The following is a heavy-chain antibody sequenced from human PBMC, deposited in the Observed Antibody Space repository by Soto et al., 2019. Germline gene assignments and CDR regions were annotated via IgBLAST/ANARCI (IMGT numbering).Heavy chain of an antibody. CDR2: IYSGGST. V-gene: IGHV3-66*01. CDR1: GFTVSSNY. CDR3: ERVQNDYGDYAPQKYYYYYRDV. Sequence: EVQLVESGGGLVQPGGSLRLSCAASGFTVSSNYMSWVRQAPGKGLEWVPGIYSGGSTYYAESVKGRFTISRDNSKNTLYLEMNRLRAEDTAVYYCERVQNDYGDYAPQKYYYYYRDVWGRGTTV. J-gene: IGHJ6*03. D-gene: IGHD4-17*01.